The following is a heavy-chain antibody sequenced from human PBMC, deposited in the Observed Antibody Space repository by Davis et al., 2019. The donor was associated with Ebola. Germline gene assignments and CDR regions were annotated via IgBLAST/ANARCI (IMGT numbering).Heavy chain of an antibody. V-gene: IGHV5-51*01. CDR1: GYSFTSYW. D-gene: IGHD2-15*01. CDR3: ARRTTEGYCSGGSCYVDAFDI. J-gene: IGHJ3*02. CDR2: IYPGDSDT. Sequence: GESLKISCKGSGYSFTSYWIGWVRQMPGKGLEWMGIIYPGDSDTRYSPSFQGQVTISADKSISTAYLQWSSLKASDTAMYYCARRTTEGYCSGGSCYVDAFDIWGQGTMVTVSS.